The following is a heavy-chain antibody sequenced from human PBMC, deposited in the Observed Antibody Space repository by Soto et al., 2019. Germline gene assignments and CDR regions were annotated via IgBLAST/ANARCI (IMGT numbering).Heavy chain of an antibody. CDR3: AKGGCSGSNCFDY. V-gene: IGHV3-23*01. Sequence: EMELLESGGGFIQPGGSLRLSCAASGFNFRSYAMAWVRQAPGKGLEWVSTISGSGGRPYYADSVKGRFTVSRDNPKKMVYLQINSLRADDTALYFCAKGGCSGSNCFDYWGQGTLVTVSS. CDR1: GFNFRSYA. J-gene: IGHJ4*02. D-gene: IGHD2-15*01. CDR2: ISGSGGRP.